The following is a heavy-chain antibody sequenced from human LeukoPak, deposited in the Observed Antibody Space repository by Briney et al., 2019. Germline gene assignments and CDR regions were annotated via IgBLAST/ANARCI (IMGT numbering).Heavy chain of an antibody. CDR2: INHSGST. CDR3: ARGYSSGWYVGY. V-gene: IGHV4-34*01. D-gene: IGHD6-19*01. CDR1: GGSSSGYY. J-gene: IGHJ4*02. Sequence: PSETLSLTCAVYGGSSSGYYWSWIRQPPGKGLEWIGEINHSGSTNYNPSLKSRVTISVDTSKNQFSLKLSSVTAADTAVYYCARGYSSGWYVGYWGQGTLVTVSS.